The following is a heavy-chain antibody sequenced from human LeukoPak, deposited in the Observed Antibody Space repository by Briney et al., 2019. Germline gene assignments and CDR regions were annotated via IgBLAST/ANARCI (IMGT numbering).Heavy chain of an antibody. Sequence: ASVKVSCKASGYTFTSYGISWVRQAPGQGLEWMGWISAYNGNTNYAQKLQGRVTMTTDTSTSTAYMELRSLRSDDTAVYYCARVDVVVVPAAIPSYYYYGMDAWGQGTTVTVSS. V-gene: IGHV1-18*01. CDR1: GYTFTSYG. CDR2: ISAYNGNT. D-gene: IGHD2-2*03. J-gene: IGHJ6*02. CDR3: ARVDVVVVPAAIPSYYYYGMDA.